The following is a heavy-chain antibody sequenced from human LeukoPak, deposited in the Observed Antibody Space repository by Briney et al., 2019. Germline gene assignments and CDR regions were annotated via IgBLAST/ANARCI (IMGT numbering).Heavy chain of an antibody. CDR2: IYQSGST. V-gene: IGHV4-38-2*01. CDR1: GYSISSGYY. D-gene: IGHD4-17*01. J-gene: IGHJ2*01. CDR3: ARVAHYGDRHYWCFDL. Sequence: SETLALTCAVSGYSISSGYYWGWIRQPPGKGLEWIGSIYQSGSTYYNPSLKSRLTISVDTSKNQFSLKLSSVTAADTAVYFCARVAHYGDRHYWCFDLWGRGTLVTVSS.